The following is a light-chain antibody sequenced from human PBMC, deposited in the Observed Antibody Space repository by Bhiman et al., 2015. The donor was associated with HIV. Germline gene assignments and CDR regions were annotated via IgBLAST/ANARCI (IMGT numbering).Light chain of an antibody. CDR3: ATWDGSLNGVL. J-gene: IGLJ2*01. Sequence: QSVLTQPPSASGTPGQRVTISCSGSSSNIGSNTVNWYQQLPGTAPKLLIYRNNQRPSGVPDRFSGSKSGASASLAISGLQAEDEADYYCATWDGSLNGVLFGGGTKLAVL. CDR2: RNN. CDR1: SSNIGSNT. V-gene: IGLV1-44*01.